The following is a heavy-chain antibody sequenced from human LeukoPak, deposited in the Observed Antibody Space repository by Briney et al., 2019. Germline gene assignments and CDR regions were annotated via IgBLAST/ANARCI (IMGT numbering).Heavy chain of an antibody. D-gene: IGHD2-21*02. Sequence: GGSLRLSCAASGFTFSDAWMSWVRQAPGKGLEWVGRIKSKSDSGTTDYAAPVKGRFTISRDDSKNTLFLQMNSLKTEDTAVYYCTSNLIHCGGDCYHFDYWGQGTLVTVSS. CDR1: GFTFSDAW. CDR2: IKSKSDSGTT. V-gene: IGHV3-15*01. CDR3: TSNLIHCGGDCYHFDY. J-gene: IGHJ4*02.